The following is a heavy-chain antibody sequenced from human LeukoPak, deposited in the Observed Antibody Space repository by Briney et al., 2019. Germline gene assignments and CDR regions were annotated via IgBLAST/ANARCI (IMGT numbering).Heavy chain of an antibody. J-gene: IGHJ4*02. CDR3: TTDVHWTGTTLRRFDY. V-gene: IGHV3-15*01. D-gene: IGHD1-1*01. CDR2: IKSKTDGGTT. Sequence: GGSLRLSCAASGFTFSNAWMSWVRQAPGKGLEWVGRIKSKTDGGTTDYAAPVKGRFTISRDESKHTLYLQMNSLKTEDTAVYYCTTDVHWTGTTLRRFDYWGQGTLVTVSS. CDR1: GFTFSNAW.